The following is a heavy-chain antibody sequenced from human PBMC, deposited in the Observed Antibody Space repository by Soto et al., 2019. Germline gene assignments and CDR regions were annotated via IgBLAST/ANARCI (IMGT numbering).Heavy chain of an antibody. CDR1: GGSISRRNFY. CDR3: VGGPIPDFFYD. V-gene: IGHV4-30-4*01. Sequence: QVQLQESGPGLVRPSQTLSLSCTVSGGSISRRNFYWTWIRQRPGEGLEWIGCISYSETAFYKPSFQSRRTISVDASKNQFFLKGTSVTAADTAIYYCVGGPIPDFFYDWCQGRLVTVS. CDR2: ISYSETA. J-gene: IGHJ4*02. D-gene: IGHD3-16*01.